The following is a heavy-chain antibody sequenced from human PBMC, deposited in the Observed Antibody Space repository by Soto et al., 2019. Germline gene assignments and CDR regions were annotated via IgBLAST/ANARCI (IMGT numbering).Heavy chain of an antibody. J-gene: IGHJ6*02. CDR2: INHSGST. D-gene: IGHD6-19*01. CDR1: GGSFSGYY. Sequence: SETLSLTCAVYGGSFSGYYWSWIRQPPGKGLEWIGEINHSGSTNYNPSLKSRVTISVDTSKNQFSLKLSSVTAADTAVYYCARGRYSSGWPHLYYYYGMDVWGQGTTVTAP. CDR3: ARGRYSSGWPHLYYYYGMDV. V-gene: IGHV4-34*01.